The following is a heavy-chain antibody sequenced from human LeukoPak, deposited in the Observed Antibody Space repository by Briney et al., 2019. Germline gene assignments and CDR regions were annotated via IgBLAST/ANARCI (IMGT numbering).Heavy chain of an antibody. CDR2: IRYDGSNK. Sequence: GGSLRLSCAASGFTFSSYGMHWVRQAPGKGLEWVAFIRYDGSNKYYADSVKGRFTISRDNSKNTLYLQMNSLRAEDTAVYYCAAIPYGSGSYYFDYWGQGTLVTVSS. J-gene: IGHJ4*02. D-gene: IGHD3-10*01. CDR3: AAIPYGSGSYYFDY. CDR1: GFTFSSYG. V-gene: IGHV3-30*02.